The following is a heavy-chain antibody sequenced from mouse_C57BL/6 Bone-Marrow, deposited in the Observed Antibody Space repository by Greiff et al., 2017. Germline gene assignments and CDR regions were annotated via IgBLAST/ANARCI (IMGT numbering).Heavy chain of an antibody. CDR3: ARKGTTASRGRYFDY. CDR2: IYPGDGDT. Sequence: QVQLQQSGPELVKPGASVKISCKASGYAFSSSWMNWVKQRPGKGLEWIGRIYPGDGDTNYNGKFKGKATLTADKSSSTAYMQLSSLTSEDSAVYFCARKGTTASRGRYFDYWGQGTTLTVSS. CDR1: GYAFSSSW. D-gene: IGHD1-2*01. J-gene: IGHJ2*01. V-gene: IGHV1-82*01.